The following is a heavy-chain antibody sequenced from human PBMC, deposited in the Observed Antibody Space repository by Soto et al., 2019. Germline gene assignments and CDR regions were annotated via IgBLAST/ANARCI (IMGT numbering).Heavy chain of an antibody. V-gene: IGHV1-8*01. CDR2: MNPNSGNT. D-gene: IGHD6-19*01. J-gene: IGHJ4*02. Sequence: GASVKVSCKASGYTFTSYDMNWVRQATGQGLEWMGWMNPNSGNTGYAQKFQGRVTMTRNTSISTAYMELSSLRSEDTAVYYCATGLYEYSSGPNWGQGTLVTVSS. CDR3: ATGLYEYSSGPN. CDR1: GYTFTSYD.